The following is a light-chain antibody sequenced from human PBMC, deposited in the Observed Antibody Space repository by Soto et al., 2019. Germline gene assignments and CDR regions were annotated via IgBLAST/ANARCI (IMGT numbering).Light chain of an antibody. CDR1: SSNIGAGYD. Sequence: QSVLTQPPSVSGAPGQRITISCTGSSSNIGAGYDVQWYQQLPGTAPKLLIYGNSHRPSGVPDRFSGSKSGTSASLAITGLQTEDEDDYYCQSYDSSLSALYVIGTGTKVTVL. CDR2: GNS. CDR3: QSYDSSLSALYV. J-gene: IGLJ1*01. V-gene: IGLV1-40*01.